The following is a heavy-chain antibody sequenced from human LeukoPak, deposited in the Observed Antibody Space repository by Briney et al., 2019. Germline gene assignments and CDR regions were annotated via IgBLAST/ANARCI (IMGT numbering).Heavy chain of an antibody. V-gene: IGHV1-18*01. J-gene: IGHJ4*02. CDR3: ARDGGGDSWGYFDC. CDR2: ISAYNGNR. CDR1: GYAFTRYG. Sequence: ASVKVSCKAPGYAFTRYGISWVRQAPGQGLEWMGWISAYNGNRNSARKFQGRVTMTTDTSTSTVYMELRSLRSDDTAVYYCARDGGGDSWGYFDCWGQGTLVTVSS. D-gene: IGHD2-21*02.